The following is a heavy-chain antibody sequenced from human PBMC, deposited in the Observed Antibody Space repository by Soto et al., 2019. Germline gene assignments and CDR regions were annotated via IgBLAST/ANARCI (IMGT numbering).Heavy chain of an antibody. J-gene: IGHJ6*03. D-gene: IGHD6-6*01. Sequence: PSETLSLTSAVYGGSFSGYYWCWIRQPPGKGLEWIGEINHSGSTNYNPSLKSRVTISVDTSKNQFSLKLSSVTAADTAVYYCARRGSSAAYYYYYMDVWGKGTTVTVSS. CDR3: ARRGSSAAYYYYYMDV. V-gene: IGHV4-34*01. CDR1: GGSFSGYY. CDR2: INHSGST.